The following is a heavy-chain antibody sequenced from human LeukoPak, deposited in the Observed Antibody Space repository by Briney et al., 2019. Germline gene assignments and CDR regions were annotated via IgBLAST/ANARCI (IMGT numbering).Heavy chain of an antibody. V-gene: IGHV3-33*06. CDR2: IWYDGGNK. J-gene: IGHJ4*02. CDR1: GFSFSSYA. CDR3: AKIGCCSGGSCWPASY. Sequence: GGSLRLSCAASGFSFSSYAMHWVRQAPGKGLEWVAVIWYDGGNKYYADSVKGRFTISRDNSKNTLYLEMNSLRAEDTAVYYCAKIGCCSGGSCWPASYWGQGTLVTVSS. D-gene: IGHD2-15*01.